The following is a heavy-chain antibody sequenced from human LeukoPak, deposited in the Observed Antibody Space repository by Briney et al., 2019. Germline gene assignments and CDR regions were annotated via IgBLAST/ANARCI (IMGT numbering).Heavy chain of an antibody. J-gene: IGHJ5*02. CDR1: GGSISSGGYS. V-gene: IGHV4-30-2*01. Sequence: SETLSLTCAVSGGSISSGGYSWSWIRQPPGKGLEWIGYIYHSGSTYYNPSLKSRVTISVDRSKNQFSLKLSSVTAADTAVYYCARYWSGGSCNNWFDPWGQGTLVTVSS. D-gene: IGHD2-15*01. CDR2: IYHSGST. CDR3: ARYWSGGSCNNWFDP.